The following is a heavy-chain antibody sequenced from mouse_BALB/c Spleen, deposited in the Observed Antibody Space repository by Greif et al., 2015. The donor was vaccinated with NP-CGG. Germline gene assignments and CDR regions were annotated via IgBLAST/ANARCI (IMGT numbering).Heavy chain of an antibody. CDR1: GFTFSDYY. V-gene: IGHV5-4*02. CDR3: ARVIYYGTMDY. CDR2: ISDGGSYT. Sequence: EVMLVESGGGLVKPGGSLKLSCAASGFTFSDYYMYWVRQTPEKRLEWVATISDGGSYTYYPDSVKGRFTISRDNAKNNLYLQMSSLKSEDTAMYYCARVIYYGTMDYWGQGTSVTVSS. D-gene: IGHD2-1*01. J-gene: IGHJ4*01.